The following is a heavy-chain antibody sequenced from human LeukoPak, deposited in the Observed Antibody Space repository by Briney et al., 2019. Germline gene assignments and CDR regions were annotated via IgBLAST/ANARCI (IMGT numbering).Heavy chain of an antibody. J-gene: IGHJ5*02. V-gene: IGHV3-48*02. Sequence: AGGSLRLSCAASGFSFSTYSMNWVRQAPGKGLEWVSFISGSSSPIYYADSVKGRFTISRDNAKDSLYLQMNSLRDEDTAVYYCARAPQQLVISWGQGTLVTVSS. D-gene: IGHD6-13*01. CDR3: ARAPQQLVIS. CDR1: GFSFSTYS. CDR2: ISGSSSPI.